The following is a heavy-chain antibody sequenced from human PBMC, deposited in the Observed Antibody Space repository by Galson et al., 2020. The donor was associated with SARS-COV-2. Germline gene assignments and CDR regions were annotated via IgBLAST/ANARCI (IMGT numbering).Heavy chain of an antibody. Sequence: GGSLRLSCAASGFTFSSYGMHWVRQAPGKGLEWVAVIWYDGSNKYYADSVKGRFTISRDNSKNTLYLQMNSLRAEDTAVYYCARDASPYYYDSSGYSLFDYWGQGTLVTVSS. CDR3: ARDASPYYYDSSGYSLFDY. CDR2: IWYDGSNK. CDR1: GFTFSSYG. V-gene: IGHV3-33*01. D-gene: IGHD3-22*01. J-gene: IGHJ4*02.